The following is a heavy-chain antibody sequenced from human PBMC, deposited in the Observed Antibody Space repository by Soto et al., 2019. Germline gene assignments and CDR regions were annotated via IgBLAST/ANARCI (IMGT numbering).Heavy chain of an antibody. J-gene: IGHJ4*02. V-gene: IGHV3-48*01. D-gene: IGHD5-12*01. Sequence: EVQLVESGGGLVQPGGSLRLSRADSGLTFTSYSMNWVPQAPGKGLEWVSYISSSSSTIYYADSVKGRFTISRDNAKNSLYLQMNSLRAEDTSVYYCASKSSEWLLFASWGQGTLVTVSS. CDR2: ISSSSSTI. CDR1: GLTFTSYS. CDR3: ASKSSEWLLFAS.